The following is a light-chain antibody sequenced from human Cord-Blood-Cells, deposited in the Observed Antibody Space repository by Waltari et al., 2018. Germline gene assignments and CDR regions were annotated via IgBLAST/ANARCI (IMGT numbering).Light chain of an antibody. CDR1: SSNIGSNY. CDR3: AAWDDGLSGWV. V-gene: IGLV1-47*01. J-gene: IGLJ3*02. CDR2: RNK. Sequence: QSVLTQPPSASGTPGQRVTISCSGSSSNIGSNYVYWYQQLPGTAPKLLIYRNKQLPSGVPDRVSGSKSGTSASLAISGLRSEDEADYYCAAWDDGLSGWVFGGGTKLTVL.